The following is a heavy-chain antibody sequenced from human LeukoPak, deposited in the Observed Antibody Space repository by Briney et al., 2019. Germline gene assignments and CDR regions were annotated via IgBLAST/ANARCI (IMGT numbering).Heavy chain of an antibody. V-gene: IGHV4-59*01. CDR3: AARMTTVTTSLN. CDR2: IYYSGST. CDR1: GGSISSYY. Sequence: SETLSLTCTVSGGSISSYYWSWIRQPPGKGLEWIGYIYYSGSTNYNPSLKSRVTISVDTSKNQFSLKLSSVTAADTAVYYCAARMTTVTTSLNWGQGTLVTVSS. D-gene: IGHD4-17*01. J-gene: IGHJ4*02.